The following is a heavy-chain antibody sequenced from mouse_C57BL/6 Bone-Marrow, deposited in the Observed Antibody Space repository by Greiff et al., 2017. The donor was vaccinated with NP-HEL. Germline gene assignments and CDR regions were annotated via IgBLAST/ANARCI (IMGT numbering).Heavy chain of an antibody. D-gene: IGHD1-1*01. CDR2: IYPGSGST. J-gene: IGHJ3*01. Sequence: QVQLQQPGAELVKPGASVKMSCKASGYTFTSYWITWVKQRPGQGLEWIGDIYPGSGSTNYNEKFKSKATLTVDTSSSTAYMQLSSLTSEDSAVYYCARGDYDGSSLFAYWGQGTLVAVAA. CDR3: ARGDYDGSSLFAY. V-gene: IGHV1-55*01. CDR1: GYTFTSYW.